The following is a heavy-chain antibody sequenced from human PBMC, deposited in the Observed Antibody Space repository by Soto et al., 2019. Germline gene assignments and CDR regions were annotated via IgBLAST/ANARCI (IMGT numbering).Heavy chain of an antibody. J-gene: IGHJ6*03. D-gene: IGHD5-18*01. Sequence: GASVKVSCKASGYTFTSYYMHWVRQAPGQGLEWMGIINPSGGSTSYAQEFQGRVTMTRDTSTSTVYMELSSLRSEDTAVYYCARDTAMVTNYPAVPYYYMDVWGKGTTVTVSS. V-gene: IGHV1-46*03. CDR2: INPSGGST. CDR3: ARDTAMVTNYPAVPYYYMDV. CDR1: GYTFTSYY.